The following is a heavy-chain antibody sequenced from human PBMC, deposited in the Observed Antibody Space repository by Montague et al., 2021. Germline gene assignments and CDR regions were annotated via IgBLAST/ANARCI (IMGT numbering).Heavy chain of an antibody. V-gene: IGHV4-59*01. D-gene: IGHD3-22*01. CDR1: GGSINGYY. CDR3: ARQGFYESGGFVI. Sequence: SETLSLTCTVSGGSINGYYWSWIRQPPGKGLEWIGSVYYSGGTNYNPSLKSRVTMSADTSKNQVSLKVNSVTAADTAVYYCARQGFYESGGFVIWGLGTLVTVSS. J-gene: IGHJ1*01. CDR2: VYYSGGT.